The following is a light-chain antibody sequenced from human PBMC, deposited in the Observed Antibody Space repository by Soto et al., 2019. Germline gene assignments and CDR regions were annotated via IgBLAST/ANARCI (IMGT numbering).Light chain of an antibody. Sequence: DIVMTQSPDSLAVSLGERATIDCKSSQSLLYGGNDRNYLAWYQHKPGQSPKLIMYWASTREAGVPDRFRGSGSGTHFTLTISSLQAEDVAVYYCQQYYTTPQTFGQGTKLEIK. CDR1: QSLLYGGNDRNY. CDR3: QQYYTTPQT. CDR2: WAS. V-gene: IGKV4-1*01. J-gene: IGKJ2*01.